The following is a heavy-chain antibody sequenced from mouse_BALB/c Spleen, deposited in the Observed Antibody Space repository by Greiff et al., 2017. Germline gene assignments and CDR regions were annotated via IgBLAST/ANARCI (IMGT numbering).Heavy chain of an antibody. CDR3: ARDPHDGYYWYFDV. Sequence: EVQVVESGGGLVQPGGSLRLSCATSGFTFTDYYMSWVRQPPGKALEWLGFIRNKANGYTTEYSASVKGRFTISRDNSQSILYLQMNTLRAEDSATYYCARDPHDGYYWYFDVWGAGTTVTVSS. CDR2: IRNKANGYTT. J-gene: IGHJ1*01. V-gene: IGHV7-3*02. D-gene: IGHD2-3*01. CDR1: GFTFTDYY.